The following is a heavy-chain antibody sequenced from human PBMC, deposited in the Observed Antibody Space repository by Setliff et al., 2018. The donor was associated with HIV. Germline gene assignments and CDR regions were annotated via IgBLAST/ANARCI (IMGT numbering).Heavy chain of an antibody. J-gene: IGHJ4*02. Sequence: GESLKISCAASGFTLSSHWMSWIRQAPGKGLEWVASIKQDGSEKYFVDSVKGRFTISRDNAKDSQYLLMSDLRAEDTAVYYCAAVFTGEPGRSLDYWGQGTPVTVSS. D-gene: IGHD1-26*01. V-gene: IGHV3-7*03. CDR3: AAVFTGEPGRSLDY. CDR1: GFTLSSHW. CDR2: IKQDGSEK.